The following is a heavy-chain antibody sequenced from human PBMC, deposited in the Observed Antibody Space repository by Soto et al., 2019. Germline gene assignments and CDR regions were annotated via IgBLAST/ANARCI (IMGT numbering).Heavy chain of an antibody. V-gene: IGHV4-61*03. CDR1: GDSVGSGGYF. D-gene: IGHD6-13*01. Sequence: SETLSLTCAVSGDSVGSGGYFWSCIRQSPGKGLEWIGHIHNSVNTEYNPPLRGRVTISVDTSKNHFSLNLRSVTAADTAIYYCARTDSAGRWAAWYWGQGTLVTVSS. CDR3: ARTDSAGRWAAWY. CDR2: IHNSVNT. J-gene: IGHJ1*01.